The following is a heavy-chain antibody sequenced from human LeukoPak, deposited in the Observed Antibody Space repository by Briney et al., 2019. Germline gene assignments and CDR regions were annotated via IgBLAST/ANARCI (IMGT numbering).Heavy chain of an antibody. CDR3: AREYYDILTGYQMGAFDI. CDR2: ISYDGSDK. V-gene: IGHV3-30*04. J-gene: IGHJ3*02. Sequence: GGSLRLSCAASGFTFSSYAMHWVRQAPGKGLEWVSVISYDGSDKYYADSVKGRFTVSRDNSKSTLYLRMNSLRAEDTAVYYCAREYYDILTGYQMGAFDIWGQGTMVTVSS. D-gene: IGHD3-9*01. CDR1: GFTFSSYA.